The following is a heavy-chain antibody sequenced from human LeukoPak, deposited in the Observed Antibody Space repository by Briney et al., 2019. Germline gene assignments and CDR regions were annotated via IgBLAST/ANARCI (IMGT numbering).Heavy chain of an antibody. J-gene: IGHJ5*02. V-gene: IGHV4-59*01. CDR3: ARHGTSGTNLNWFDP. D-gene: IGHD1-1*01. CDR2: IYYSGST. CDR1: GGSISSFY. Sequence: KTSETLSLTCTASGGSISSFYWSWIRQPPGKGLEWIGYIYYSGSTNYNPSLKSRVTISVDTSKNQFSLKLSSVTAADTAVYYCARHGTSGTNLNWFDPWGQGTLVTVSS.